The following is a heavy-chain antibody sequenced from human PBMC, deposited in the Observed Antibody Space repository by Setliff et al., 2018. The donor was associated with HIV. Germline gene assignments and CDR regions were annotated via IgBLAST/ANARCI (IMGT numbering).Heavy chain of an antibody. CDR1: RFSFKTYG. V-gene: IGHV3-30*02. CDR3: AKDRGYSTGWEPFDY. D-gene: IGHD6-19*01. CDR2: IRYDGSNK. J-gene: IGHJ4*02. Sequence: PGGSLRLSCTASRFSFKTYGMHWVRQAPGKGLEWVAFIRYDGSNKYYADSVKGRFTFSRDISRNTLYLQMDSLRAEDTAVYYCAKDRGYSTGWEPFDYWGQGTLVTVSS.